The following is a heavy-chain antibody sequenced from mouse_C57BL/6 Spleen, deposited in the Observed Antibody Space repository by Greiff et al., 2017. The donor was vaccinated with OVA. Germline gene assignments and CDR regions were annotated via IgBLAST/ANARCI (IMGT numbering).Heavy chain of an antibody. CDR2: IDPSDSET. CDR3: ARSDYGSSLYYFDY. D-gene: IGHD1-1*01. V-gene: IGHV1-52*01. CDR1: GYTFTSYW. J-gene: IGHJ2*01. Sequence: VQLQQSGAELVRPGSSVKLSCKASGYTFTSYWMHWVKQRPIQGLEWIGNIDPSDSETHYNQKFKDKATLTVDKSSSTAYMQLSSLTSEDSAVYYCARSDYGSSLYYFDYWGQGTTLTVSS.